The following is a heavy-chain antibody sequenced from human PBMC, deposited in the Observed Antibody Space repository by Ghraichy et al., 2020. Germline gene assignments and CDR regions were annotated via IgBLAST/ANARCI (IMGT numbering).Heavy chain of an antibody. CDR1: GYTFTGYY. V-gene: IGHV1-2*04. CDR3: ARETGHYGSGSYAYDSNWFDP. CDR2: INPNSGGT. D-gene: IGHD3-10*01. J-gene: IGHJ5*02. Sequence: ASVKVSCKASGYTFTGYYMHWVRQAPGQGLEWMGWINPNSGGTNYAQKFQGWVTMTRDTSISTAYMELSRLRSDDTAVYYCARETGHYGSGSYAYDSNWFDPWGQGTLVTVSS.